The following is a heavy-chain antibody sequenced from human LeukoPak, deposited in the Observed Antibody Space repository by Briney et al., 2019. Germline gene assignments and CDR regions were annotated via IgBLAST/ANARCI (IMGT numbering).Heavy chain of an antibody. V-gene: IGHV1-18*01. CDR3: AREAGSGYELDGYYYYYYYMDV. CDR1: GYTFTSYG. CDR2: ISAYNGNT. D-gene: IGHD5-12*01. J-gene: IGHJ6*03. Sequence: ASVKVSCKASGYTFTSYGISWVRQAPGQGLEWMGWISAYNGNTNYAQKLQGRVTMTTDTSTSTAYMELRSLRSDDTAVYYCAREAGSGYELDGYYYYYYYMDVWGKGTTVTVSS.